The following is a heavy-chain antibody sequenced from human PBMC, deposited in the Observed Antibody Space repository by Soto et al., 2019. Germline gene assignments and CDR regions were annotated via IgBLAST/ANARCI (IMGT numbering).Heavy chain of an antibody. D-gene: IGHD6-13*01. CDR3: ARIRVPPQWYSSSWPYMDV. J-gene: IGHJ6*03. V-gene: IGHV2-70*11. CDR2: IDWDDDK. CDR1: GFSLSTSGMC. Sequence: SGPTLVKPTQTLTLTCTFSGFSLSTSGMCVSWIRQPPGKALEWLARIDWDDDKYYSTSLKTRLTISKDTSKNQVVLTMTNMDPVDTATYYCARIRVPPQWYSSSWPYMDVWGKGTTVTVSS.